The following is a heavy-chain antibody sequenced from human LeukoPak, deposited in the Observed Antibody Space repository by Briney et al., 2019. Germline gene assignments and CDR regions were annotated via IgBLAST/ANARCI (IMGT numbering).Heavy chain of an antibody. CDR1: GFTFSSYW. CDR2: IGTGGSTI. CDR3: AELGITMIGGV. V-gene: IGHV3-48*04. Sequence: GGSLRLSCAASGFTFSSYWMSWVRQAPGKGLEWVSYIGTGGSTIYYADSVKGRFTISRDNAKNSLYLQMNSLRAEDTAVYYCAELGITMIGGVWGKGTTVTISS. J-gene: IGHJ6*04. D-gene: IGHD3-10*02.